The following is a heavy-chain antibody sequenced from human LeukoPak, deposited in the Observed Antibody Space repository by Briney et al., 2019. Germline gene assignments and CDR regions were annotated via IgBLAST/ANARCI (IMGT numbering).Heavy chain of an antibody. J-gene: IGHJ4*02. CDR1: GYTFTGYY. CDR3: ARVYGSTAGTYIYGY. D-gene: IGHD6-19*01. Sequence: ASVKVSCKASGYTFTGYYMHWVRQAPGQGLEWMGWINPNSGGTNYAQKFQGRVTMTRDTSISTAYMELSRLRSDDTAVYYCARVYGSTAGTYIYGYWGQGTLVTVSS. CDR2: INPNSGGT. V-gene: IGHV1-2*02.